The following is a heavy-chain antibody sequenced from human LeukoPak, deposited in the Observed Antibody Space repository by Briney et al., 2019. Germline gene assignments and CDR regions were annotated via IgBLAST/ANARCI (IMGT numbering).Heavy chain of an antibody. CDR1: GYPFSIYT. CDR3: ARDLFVEDSGRYFIS. Sequence: ASVKVSCKASGYPFSIYTITWVRRAPGQGLEWMGWISVYNGNTNYAPRLQGRVTLTADTSTSTAYMELRSLTSDDTAVYYCARDLFVEDSGRYFISWGQGPLVTVSS. D-gene: IGHD3-10*01. V-gene: IGHV1-18*01. CDR2: ISVYNGNT. J-gene: IGHJ5*02.